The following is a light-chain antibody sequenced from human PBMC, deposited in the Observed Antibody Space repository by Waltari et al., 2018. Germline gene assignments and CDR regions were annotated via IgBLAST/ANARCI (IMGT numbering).Light chain of an antibody. CDR1: SGSVSTTSY. V-gene: IGLV8-61*01. J-gene: IGLJ3*02. Sequence: QTVVTQEPSLSVSPGGTVTLTCALTSGSVSTTSYATWYQQTPGQPPRTLVSKGSSRSSAVPDRFSGAVLGNTVALTITGAQADDEYNYYCSLYMGSGIWVFGGGTKLTVL. CDR3: SLYMGSGIWV. CDR2: KGS.